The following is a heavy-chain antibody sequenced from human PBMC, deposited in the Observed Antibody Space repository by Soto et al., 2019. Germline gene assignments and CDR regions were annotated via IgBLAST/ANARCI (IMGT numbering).Heavy chain of an antibody. J-gene: IGHJ6*03. CDR1: GFTFSNAW. CDR3: TTLVVARYYYYYHYYMDV. D-gene: IGHD2-15*01. CDR2: IKSKTDGGTT. V-gene: IGHV3-15*01. Sequence: GGSLRLSCAASGFTFSNAWMSWVRQAPGKGLEWVGRIKSKTDGGTTDYAAPVKGRFTISRDDSKNTLYLQMNSLKTEDTAVYYCTTLVVARYYYYYHYYMDVWGKGTKVTVSS.